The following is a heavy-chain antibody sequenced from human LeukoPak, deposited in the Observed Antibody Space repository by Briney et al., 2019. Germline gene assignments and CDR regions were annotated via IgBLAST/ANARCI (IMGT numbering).Heavy chain of an antibody. CDR3: ARDPINSSSWYVDY. Sequence: AASVKVSCKASGYTFTGYYMHWVRQAPGQGLEWMGWINPNSGGTNYAQKFQGRVTMTRDTSISTAYMELSRLRSDDTAVYYCARDPINSSSWYVDYWGQGTLVTVSS. J-gene: IGHJ4*02. CDR1: GYTFTGYY. D-gene: IGHD6-13*01. CDR2: INPNSGGT. V-gene: IGHV1-2*02.